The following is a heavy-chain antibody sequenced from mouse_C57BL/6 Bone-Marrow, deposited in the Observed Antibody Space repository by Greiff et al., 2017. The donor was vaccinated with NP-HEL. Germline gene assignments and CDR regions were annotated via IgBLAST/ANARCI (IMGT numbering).Heavy chain of an antibody. CDR3: ARYPLYCGDY. Sequence: SGPELVKPGASVKMSCKASGYTFTDYNMHWVKQSHGKSLEWIGYINPNNGGTSYNQKFKGKATLTVNKSSSTAYMKLRSLTSEDSAVYYCARYPLYCGDYWGQGTTLTVSS. J-gene: IGHJ2*01. D-gene: IGHD2-3*01. CDR1: GYTFTDYN. CDR2: INPNNGGT. V-gene: IGHV1-22*01.